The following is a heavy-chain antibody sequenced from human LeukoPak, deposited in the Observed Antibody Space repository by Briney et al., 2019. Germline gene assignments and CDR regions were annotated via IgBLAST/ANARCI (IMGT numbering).Heavy chain of an antibody. D-gene: IGHD3-22*01. CDR3: ARAVDSSGYYIYYYGMDV. CDR1: GYTFTSYY. Sequence: ASVKVSCKASGYTFTSYYMHWVRQAPGQGLEWMGIINPSGGSTSYAQKFQGRVNMTRDTSTSTVYMELSSLRSEDTAVYYCARAVDSSGYYIYYYGMDVWGQGTTVTVSS. CDR2: INPSGGST. V-gene: IGHV1-46*01. J-gene: IGHJ6*02.